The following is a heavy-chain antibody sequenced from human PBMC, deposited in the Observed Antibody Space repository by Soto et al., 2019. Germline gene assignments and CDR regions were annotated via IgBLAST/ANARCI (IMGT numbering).Heavy chain of an antibody. V-gene: IGHV3-23*01. Sequence: QLLESGAGLVQPGGSLRLSCAASGFTFISYGMTWVRQAPGKGVEWVSGITTTGRNTYYAESVKGRFTTSRDNSKNVVYLQMNSLRAEDTAVYYCARGAAAAGTDWFDAWGQGTLVIVSS. CDR1: GFTFISYG. J-gene: IGHJ5*02. CDR2: ITTTGRNT. D-gene: IGHD6-13*01. CDR3: ARGAAAAGTDWFDA.